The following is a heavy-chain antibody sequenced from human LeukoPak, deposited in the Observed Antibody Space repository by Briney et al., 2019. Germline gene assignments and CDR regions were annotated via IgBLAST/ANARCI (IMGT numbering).Heavy chain of an antibody. CDR1: GGSIGSYY. D-gene: IGHD2-15*01. CDR3: ARDWYCSGGSCYGHYYYYGMDV. V-gene: IGHV4-4*07. J-gene: IGHJ6*02. Sequence: NPSETLSLTCTVSGGSIGSYYWSWIRQPAGKGLEWIGRIYTSGSTNYNPSLKSRVTMSVDTSKNQFSLKLSSVTAADTAVYYCARDWYCSGGSCYGHYYYYGMDVWGQGTTVTVSS. CDR2: IYTSGST.